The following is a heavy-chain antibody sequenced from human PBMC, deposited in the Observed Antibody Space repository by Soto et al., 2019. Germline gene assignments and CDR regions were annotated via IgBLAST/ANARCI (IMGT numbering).Heavy chain of an antibody. V-gene: IGHV1-45*02. CDR1: GNTFTYRY. J-gene: IGHJ3*02. Sequence: SVKVSCKALGNTFTYRYLHWVRQAPGQALEWMGWITPFSGDVHYAQKFQERVTITRDRSINTAYMQMSSLRSEDTAVYFCAVPRLRAYSSSSGAFDIWGQGTMVTVSS. D-gene: IGHD6-6*01. CDR2: ITPFSGDV. CDR3: AVPRLRAYSSSSGAFDI.